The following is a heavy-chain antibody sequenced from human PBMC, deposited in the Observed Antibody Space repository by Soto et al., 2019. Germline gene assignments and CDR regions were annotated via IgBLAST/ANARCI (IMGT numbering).Heavy chain of an antibody. D-gene: IGHD3-10*01. CDR3: ARLPGVRGVFDGFNV. J-gene: IGHJ3*01. CDR1: GYSFAGYW. V-gene: IGHV5-51*01. Sequence: LKISCKGSGYSFAGYWIGWVRQMPGKGLDWMGVIYPGDSDTRYSPSFHGQVTISADKSISTAYLQWSSLKASDTAMYFCARLPGVRGVFDGFNVWGQGTMVTVSS. CDR2: IYPGDSDT.